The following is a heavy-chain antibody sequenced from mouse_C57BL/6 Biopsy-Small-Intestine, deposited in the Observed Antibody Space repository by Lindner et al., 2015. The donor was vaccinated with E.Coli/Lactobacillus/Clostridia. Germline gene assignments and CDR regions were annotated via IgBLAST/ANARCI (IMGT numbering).Heavy chain of an antibody. J-gene: IGHJ2*01. V-gene: IGHV1-9*01. CDR2: IFPGSGGT. CDR3: TRSFDFDY. CDR1: GYTFTDYW. Sequence: VQLQESGAELMKPGASVKLSCKATGYTFTDYWIEWVKQRPGHGLEWIGEIFPGSGGTNYNEKFKGKATFTADTSSNTAYMQLSSLTTEDSATYYCTRSFDFDYWGQGTTLTVSS.